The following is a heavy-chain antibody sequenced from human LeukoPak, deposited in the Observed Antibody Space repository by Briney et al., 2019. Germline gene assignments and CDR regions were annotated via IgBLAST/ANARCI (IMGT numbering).Heavy chain of an antibody. CDR2: IDTAGGT. V-gene: IGHV3-13*04. Sequence: GGSLRLSCAASGFTFSNYDMHWVRQTTGKGLEWVSAIDTAGGTYYPGSVEGRFTISRENAKNSFHLQMNSLRAADTAVYYCAREGFCGGDCPGYFDLWGRGTLVTVSS. CDR3: AREGFCGGDCPGYFDL. J-gene: IGHJ2*01. CDR1: GFTFSNYD. D-gene: IGHD2-21*02.